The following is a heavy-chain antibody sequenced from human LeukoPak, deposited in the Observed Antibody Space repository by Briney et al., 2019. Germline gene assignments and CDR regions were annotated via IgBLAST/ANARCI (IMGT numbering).Heavy chain of an antibody. CDR2: IHYSGST. CDR1: GGSISGHY. CDR3: ARDSSGSNH. J-gene: IGHJ5*02. V-gene: IGHV4-59*11. Sequence: SETLSLTCTVSGGSISGHYWNWIRRPPGKGLEWIGYIHYSGSTNYNPSLKSRVTISVDTSKNQFSLKLSSVTAADTAVYYCARDSSGSNHWGQGTLVTVSS. D-gene: IGHD6-19*01.